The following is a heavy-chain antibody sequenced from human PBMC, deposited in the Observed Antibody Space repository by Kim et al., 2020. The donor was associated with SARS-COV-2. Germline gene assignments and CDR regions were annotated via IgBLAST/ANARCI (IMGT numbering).Heavy chain of an antibody. CDR1: GDTFTSYG. Sequence: ASVKVSCKAPGDTFTSYGISWVRQAPGQGLEWMGWISNFNGNTNYAQKFQGRVTMTTDTSTTTAYMELRSLRSDDTAVYYCARDPYYDILAGHYHLPSFDSWGQGTLVTVSS. D-gene: IGHD3-9*01. CDR3: ARDPYYDILAGHYHLPSFDS. J-gene: IGHJ4*02. V-gene: IGHV1-18*04. CDR2: ISNFNGNT.